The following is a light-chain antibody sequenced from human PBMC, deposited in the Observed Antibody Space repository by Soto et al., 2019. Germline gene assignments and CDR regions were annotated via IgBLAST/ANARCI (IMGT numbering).Light chain of an antibody. V-gene: IGKV1-33*01. CDR1: QAINNY. CDR2: EAF. Sequence: DIQMTQSPSSLSASVGDRVTITCQASQAINNYLNWYQQKPGKAPKLLIFEAFKLDTGVPSRVSGGGSGTDFTFTITSLQPEDIATYFCQQYDSLPPPCGGGTRVEI. J-gene: IGKJ4*01. CDR3: QQYDSLPPP.